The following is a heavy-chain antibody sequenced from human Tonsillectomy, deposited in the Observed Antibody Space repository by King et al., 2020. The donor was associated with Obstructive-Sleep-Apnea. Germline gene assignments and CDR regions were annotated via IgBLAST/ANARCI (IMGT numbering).Heavy chain of an antibody. D-gene: IGHD3-10*01. CDR1: GFTFSDYY. J-gene: IGHJ4*02. CDR2: ISSRSAST. Sequence: VQLVESGGGLVKPGGSLRPSCAASGFTFSDYYMVWIRQAPGKGLEWVSDISSRSASTNYADSVKGRFTISRDNAENSLYLQMNSLRVEDTAVYYCARVATMVREVSIKYFFDYWGQGTLVTVSS. V-gene: IGHV3-11*06. CDR3: ARVATMVREVSIKYFFDY.